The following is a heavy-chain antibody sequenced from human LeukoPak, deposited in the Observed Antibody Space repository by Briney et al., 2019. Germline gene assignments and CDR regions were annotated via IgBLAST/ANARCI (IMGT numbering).Heavy chain of an antibody. J-gene: IGHJ3*02. CDR1: GGSISSGSYY. Sequence: PLETLSLTCTVSGGSISSGSYYWSWIRQPAGKGLEWIGRIYTSGSTNYNPSLKSRVTISVDTSKNQFSLKLSSVTAADTAVYYCARDCSSTSCVDAFDIWGQGTVVTVSS. CDR2: IYTSGST. CDR3: ARDCSSTSCVDAFDI. D-gene: IGHD2-2*01. V-gene: IGHV4-61*02.